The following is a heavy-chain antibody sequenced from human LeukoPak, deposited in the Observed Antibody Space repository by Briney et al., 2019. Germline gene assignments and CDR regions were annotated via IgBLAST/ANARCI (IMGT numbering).Heavy chain of an antibody. CDR1: GGSISSYY. CDR3: ARDRYVYSSSWYYFDY. CDR2: IYHSGST. D-gene: IGHD6-13*01. J-gene: IGHJ4*02. V-gene: IGHV4-59*12. Sequence: SETLSLTCTVSGGSISSYYWSWIRQPPGKGLEWIGYIYHSGSTNYNPSLKSRVTISVDTSKNQFSLKLSSVTAADTAVYYCARDRYVYSSSWYYFDYWGQGTLVTVSS.